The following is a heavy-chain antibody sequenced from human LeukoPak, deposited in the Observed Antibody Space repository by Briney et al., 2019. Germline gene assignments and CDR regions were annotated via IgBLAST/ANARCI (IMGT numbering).Heavy chain of an antibody. D-gene: IGHD1-26*01. Sequence: GGSLRLSCAASAFTFSSYWMHWVRQAPGKGLVWVSRISPDGSSTSYADSVKGRFTISRDNAQNSLYLQMNSLRAEDTAIYYCVRDRGTYRPIDYWGQGTLVTVSS. J-gene: IGHJ4*02. V-gene: IGHV3-74*01. CDR2: ISPDGSST. CDR1: AFTFSSYW. CDR3: VRDRGTYRPIDY.